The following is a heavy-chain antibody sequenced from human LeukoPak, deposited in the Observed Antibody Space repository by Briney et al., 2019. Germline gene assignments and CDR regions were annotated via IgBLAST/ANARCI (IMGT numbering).Heavy chain of an antibody. Sequence: SETLSLTCTVSGGSISSYYWSWIRQPPGKGLEWIAYIHYSGSTNYSPSLKSRVTISVDTSKNQFSLKLTSVTAADTAVYYCARAPYFDWLLYPSPFFDYWGQGTLVTVSS. CDR3: ARAPYFDWLLYPSPFFDY. CDR1: GGSISSYY. J-gene: IGHJ4*02. V-gene: IGHV4-59*01. CDR2: IHYSGST. D-gene: IGHD3-9*01.